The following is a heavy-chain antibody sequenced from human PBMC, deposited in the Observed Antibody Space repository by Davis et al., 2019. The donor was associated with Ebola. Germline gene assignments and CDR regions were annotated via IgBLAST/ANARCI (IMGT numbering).Heavy chain of an antibody. Sequence: SETLSLTCTVSGGSISSYYWSWIRQPPGKGLEWIGYIYYSGSTNYNPSLKSRVTISVNTSKNQFSLKLSSVTAADTAVYYCARGPSLRGFDYWGQGTLVTVSS. CDR2: IYYSGST. CDR3: ARGPSLRGFDY. CDR1: GGSISSYY. J-gene: IGHJ4*02. D-gene: IGHD4-17*01. V-gene: IGHV4-59*12.